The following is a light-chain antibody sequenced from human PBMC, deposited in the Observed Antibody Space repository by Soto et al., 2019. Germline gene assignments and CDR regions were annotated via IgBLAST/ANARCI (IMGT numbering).Light chain of an antibody. J-gene: IGLJ3*02. CDR3: SSYTISRIRV. V-gene: IGLV2-14*01. CDR1: SSDIGAYNY. CDR2: DVT. Sequence: QAASVSGSPGQSITISCTGSSSDIGAYNYVSWYQQHPGKAPKLMIYDVTNRPSGVSYRFSGSKSGSTASLTISGLQAEDEADYYCSSYTISRIRVFGGGTKVTVL.